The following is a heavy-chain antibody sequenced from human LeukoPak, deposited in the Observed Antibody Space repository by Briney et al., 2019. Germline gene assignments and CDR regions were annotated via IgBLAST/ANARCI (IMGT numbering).Heavy chain of an antibody. CDR3: ARHARGGLHYFDY. CDR2: MYTSGST. D-gene: IGHD3-10*01. Sequence: PSETLSPTCTVSGGSISSYYWSWIRQPAGKGLERIGRMYTSGSTNYNPSLKSRVTMSVDTSKNQFSLKLSSVTAADTAVYYCARHARGGLHYFDYWGQGTLVTVSS. CDR1: GGSISSYY. V-gene: IGHV4-4*07. J-gene: IGHJ4*02.